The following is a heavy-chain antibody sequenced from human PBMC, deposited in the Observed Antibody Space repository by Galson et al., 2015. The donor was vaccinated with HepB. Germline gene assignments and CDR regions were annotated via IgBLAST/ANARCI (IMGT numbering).Heavy chain of an antibody. Sequence: CAISGDSVSSNSAAWTWIRQSPSRGLEWLGRQYYRSKWYNDYEVSVKRGITINPDTSKNKSSLQLNSVTPDDTAVYYCARDRVGKDFRRGYWDHHYHGMDVWGQGTTVTVSS. V-gene: IGHV6-1*01. D-gene: IGHD3-3*01. CDR1: GDSVSSNSAA. CDR3: ARDRVGKDFRRGYWDHHYHGMDV. CDR2: QYYRSKWYN. J-gene: IGHJ6*02.